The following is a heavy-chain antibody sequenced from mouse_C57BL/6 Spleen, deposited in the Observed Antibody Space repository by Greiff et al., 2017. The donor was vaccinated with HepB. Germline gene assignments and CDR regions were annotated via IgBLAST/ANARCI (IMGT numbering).Heavy chain of an antibody. J-gene: IGHJ2*01. Sequence: VQGVESGPELVKPGASVKISCKASGYSFTSYYIHWVKQRPGQGLEWIGWIYPGSGNTKYNEKFKGKATLTADTSSSTAYMQLSSLTSEDSAVYYCARADYYGCSYYFDYWGQGTTLTVSS. CDR2: IYPGSGNT. D-gene: IGHD1-1*01. CDR1: GYSFTSYY. V-gene: IGHV1-66*01. CDR3: ARADYYGCSYYFDY.